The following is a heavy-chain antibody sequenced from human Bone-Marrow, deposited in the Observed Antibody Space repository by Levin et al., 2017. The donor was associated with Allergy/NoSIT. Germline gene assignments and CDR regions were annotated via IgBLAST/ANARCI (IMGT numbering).Heavy chain of an antibody. CDR1: GFTLRNYN. V-gene: IGHV3-30-3*01. CDR3: ATDPGIQLSLDH. CDR2: IPYDGGDK. J-gene: IGHJ4*02. Sequence: PGGSLRLSCAASGFTLRNYNMNWVRQAPGKGLEWVATIPYDGGDKYHADSVKGRFTISRDNSKNTVYLQMNGLRTEDAAVYYCATDPGIQLSLDHWGQGILVTVSS. D-gene: IGHD5-18*01.